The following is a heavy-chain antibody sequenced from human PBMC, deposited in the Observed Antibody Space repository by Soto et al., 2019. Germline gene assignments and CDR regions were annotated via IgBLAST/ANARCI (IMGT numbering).Heavy chain of an antibody. Sequence: QVQLVQTGAEVKKHGASVKVSCKASGYTITSYETNCKRQSTEQGLEWMGCMNPNSGNTGYAQKFQGRVTMTRITSISTAYMELSSLRSEDTAVYYCAREGSYCSGGSCYSSNWFDPWGQGTLVTVSS. V-gene: IGHV1-8*01. D-gene: IGHD2-15*01. CDR3: AREGSYCSGGSCYSSNWFDP. CDR1: GYTITSYE. J-gene: IGHJ5*02. CDR2: MNPNSGNT.